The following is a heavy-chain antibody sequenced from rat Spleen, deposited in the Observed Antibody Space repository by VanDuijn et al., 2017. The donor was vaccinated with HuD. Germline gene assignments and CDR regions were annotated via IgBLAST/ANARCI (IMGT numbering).Heavy chain of an antibody. V-gene: IGHV5-22*01. Sequence: EVQLVESGGGLVQPGRSMKLSCAASGLSFSNYDMAWVRQAPTKGLEWVASISYDGTATYYRDSVKGRFTLSRDNAKSTLYLQMGSLRSEDTATYYCARHGTDYWGQGVMVTVSS. D-gene: IGHD5-1*01. CDR1: GLSFSNYD. CDR2: ISYDGTAT. J-gene: IGHJ2*01. CDR3: ARHGTDY.